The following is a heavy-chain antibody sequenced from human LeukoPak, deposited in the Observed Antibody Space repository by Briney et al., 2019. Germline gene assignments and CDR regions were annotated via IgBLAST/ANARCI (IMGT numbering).Heavy chain of an antibody. D-gene: IGHD2-15*01. CDR2: INHSGST. V-gene: IGHV4-34*01. J-gene: IGHJ4*02. Sequence: SETLSLTCAVYGGSFSGYYWSWLRQPPGQGLEWIGEINHSGSTNYNPSLKSRVTISVDTSKNQFSLKLSSVTAADTAVYYCARSGVAALRNWGQGTLVTVSS. CDR3: ARSGVAALRN. CDR1: GGSFSGYY.